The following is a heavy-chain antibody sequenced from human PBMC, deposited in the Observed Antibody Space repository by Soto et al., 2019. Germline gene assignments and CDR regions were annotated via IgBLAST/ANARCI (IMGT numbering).Heavy chain of an antibody. V-gene: IGHV3-7*01. CDR2: ITQDGSEK. J-gene: IGHJ6*02. Sequence: GGSLRLSCAASGFTFSSYWMSWVRQAPGKGLEWVANITQDGSEKYYVDSVKGRFTISRDNAKNSLYLQMNSLRAEDTAVYCCARDLLDCSSTSCCYCYGMDVWGQGTTVTVSS. D-gene: IGHD2-2*01. CDR1: GFTFSSYW. CDR3: ARDLLDCSSTSCCYCYGMDV.